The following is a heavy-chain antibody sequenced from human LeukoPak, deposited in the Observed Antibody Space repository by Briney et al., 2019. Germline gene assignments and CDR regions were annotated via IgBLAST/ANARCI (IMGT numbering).Heavy chain of an antibody. J-gene: IGHJ4*02. CDR1: GGSIRSTSYY. CDR3: AREEWLLIDY. Sequence: SETLSLTCSVSGGSIRSTSYYWAWIRQPPGKGLEWIGSLHSTGTTNYNPSLKSRVTISVDTSKNQFSLKLSSVTAADTAVYYCAREEWLLIDYWGQGTLVTVSS. D-gene: IGHD5-12*01. V-gene: IGHV4-39*07. CDR2: LHSTGTT.